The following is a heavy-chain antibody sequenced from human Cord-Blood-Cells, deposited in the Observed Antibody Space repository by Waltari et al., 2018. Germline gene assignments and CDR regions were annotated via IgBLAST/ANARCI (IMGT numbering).Heavy chain of an antibody. D-gene: IGHD6-13*01. Sequence: QVQLVQSGAEVKKPGASVKVSCKVSGYTLTESSMHGVRQPPAKGIEWMGGFDHEDGETIYAQKFQGRVTMTEDTSTDTAYMELSSLRSEDTAVYYCATDSSSSSWTGVGAFDIWGQGTMVTVSS. CDR2: FDHEDGET. V-gene: IGHV1-24*01. J-gene: IGHJ3*02. CDR3: ATDSSSSSWTGVGAFDI. CDR1: GYTLTESS.